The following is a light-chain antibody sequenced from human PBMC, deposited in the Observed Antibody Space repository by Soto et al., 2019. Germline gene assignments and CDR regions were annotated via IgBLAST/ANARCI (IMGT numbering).Light chain of an antibody. J-gene: IGKJ1*01. CDR1: QGIRNY. V-gene: IGKV3-11*01. CDR2: DAS. Sequence: EIVLTQSPAALFLSPGERATLSCRASQGIRNYLAWYQQKPGQAPRLLIYDASNRATGIPARFSGSGSGTDFTLTISSLEPEDFAVYYCQQRSNWPAFGQGT. CDR3: QQRSNWPA.